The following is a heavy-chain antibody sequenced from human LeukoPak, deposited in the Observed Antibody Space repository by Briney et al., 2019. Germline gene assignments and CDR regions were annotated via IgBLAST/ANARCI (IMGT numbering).Heavy chain of an antibody. V-gene: IGHV4-4*07. D-gene: IGHD5-24*01. CDR3: AREDPSQDGYSDY. Sequence: PSETLSLTCTVSGGSISNYYWSWIRQPAGKGLEWIGRIYTSGSTNYNPSLKSRVTMSVDTSKNHFSLKLSSVTAADTAVYYCAREDPSQDGYSDYWGQGTLVTVSS. CDR1: GGSISNYY. CDR2: IYTSGST. J-gene: IGHJ4*02.